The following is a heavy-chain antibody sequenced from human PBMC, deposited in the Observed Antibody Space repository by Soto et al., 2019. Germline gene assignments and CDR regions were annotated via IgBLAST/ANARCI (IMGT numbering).Heavy chain of an antibody. V-gene: IGHV3-33*01. D-gene: IGHD3-3*01. J-gene: IGHJ4*02. CDR2: IWYDGSNK. CDR3: ARDRRSWEWLDY. Sequence: QMHLVESGGDVVQPGRSLTLSCVASGFTFTSYGIHWVRQAPGKGLEWVAVIWYDGSNKYYGDSVKGRFSISRDNSTNTVHLQLHSLRAGDTAVYYCARDRRSWEWLDYWGQGTLVYVSS. CDR1: GFTFTSYG.